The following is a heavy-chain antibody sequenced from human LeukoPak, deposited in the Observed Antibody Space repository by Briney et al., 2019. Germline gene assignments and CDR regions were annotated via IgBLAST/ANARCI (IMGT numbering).Heavy chain of an antibody. V-gene: IGHV4-61*02. CDR1: GGSISSASYY. D-gene: IGHD6-13*01. J-gene: IGHJ4*02. CDR2: IYTSEST. Sequence: SETLSLTCTVSGGSISSASYYWSWIRQPAGKGLEWIGRIYTSESTNYNPSLKSRVTISVDTSKNQFSLKLSSVTAADTAVYYCGRAGSSSWNFDYWGQGTLVTVSS. CDR3: GRAGSSSWNFDY.